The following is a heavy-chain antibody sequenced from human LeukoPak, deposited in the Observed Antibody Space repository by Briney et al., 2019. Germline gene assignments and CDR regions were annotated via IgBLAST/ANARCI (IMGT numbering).Heavy chain of an antibody. V-gene: IGHV3-7*01. J-gene: IGHJ4*02. CDR1: GFTFSSYW. D-gene: IGHD1-26*01. CDR3: ARDLTGYSGSYSDY. CDR2: IKQDGSEK. Sequence: GGSLRLSCAASGFTFSSYWMSWVRQAPGKGLEWVANIKQDGSEKYYVDSVKGRFTISRDNAKNSLYLQMYSLRAEDTAVYYCARDLTGYSGSYSDYWGQGTLVTVSS.